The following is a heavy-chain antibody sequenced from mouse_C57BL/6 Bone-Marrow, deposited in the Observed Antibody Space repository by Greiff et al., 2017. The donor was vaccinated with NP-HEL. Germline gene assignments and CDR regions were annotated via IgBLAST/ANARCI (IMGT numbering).Heavy chain of an antibody. V-gene: IGHV5-6*01. Sequence: VQLKESGGDLVKPGGSLKLSCAASGFTFSSYGMSWVRQTPDKRLEWVATISSGGSYTYYPDSVKGRFTISRDNAKNTLYLQMSSLKSEDTAMYYCARHGYPDYWGQGTTLTVSS. CDR2: ISSGGSYT. CDR1: GFTFSSYG. CDR3: ARHGYPDY. J-gene: IGHJ2*01.